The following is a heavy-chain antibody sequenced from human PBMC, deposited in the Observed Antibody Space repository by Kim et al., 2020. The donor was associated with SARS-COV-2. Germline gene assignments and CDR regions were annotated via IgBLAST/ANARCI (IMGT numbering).Heavy chain of an antibody. CDR3: LRGPWGAINAY. J-gene: IGHJ4*02. V-gene: IGHV1-18*01. D-gene: IGHD3-16*01. CDR1: GDTSRKSG. CDR2: INTNEGDT. Sequence: ASVKVSCKTSGDTSRKSGFSWVRQAPGQGLEWMGWINTNEGDTKYALKFQDRVTMTTTPSTSTAYMEWRSLTSAAPPGNYCLRGPWGAINAYWGQGPLAT.